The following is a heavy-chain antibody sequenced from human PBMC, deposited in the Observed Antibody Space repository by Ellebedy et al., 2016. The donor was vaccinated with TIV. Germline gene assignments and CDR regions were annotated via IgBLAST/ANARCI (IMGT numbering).Heavy chain of an antibody. CDR2: IYTDGGT. CDR3: ARDPRGGGDYGDNWFDP. Sequence: GESLKISCAASGFTVSSSFMSWVRQAPGKGLEWVSVIYTDGGTNYTDSVLGRFDISRDSSKNTLYLQMNSLRADDTVVYYCARDPRGGGDYGDNWFDPWGQGTLVTVSS. J-gene: IGHJ5*02. V-gene: IGHV3-66*01. D-gene: IGHD4-17*01. CDR1: GFTVSSSF.